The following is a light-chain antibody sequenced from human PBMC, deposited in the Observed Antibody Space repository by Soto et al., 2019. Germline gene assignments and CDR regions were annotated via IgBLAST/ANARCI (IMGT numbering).Light chain of an antibody. V-gene: IGKV1-5*03. CDR2: KAS. CDR3: QQYDSYWYT. CDR1: QSISSW. J-gene: IGKJ2*01. Sequence: DIQMTQSPSTLSASVGDRVTITCRASQSISSWLAWYQQKPGKAPKLLIYKASSFESGVPSRFSGSGSGTEFSLTISSLQPEDFATYYCQQYDSYWYTFGQGTKLEI.